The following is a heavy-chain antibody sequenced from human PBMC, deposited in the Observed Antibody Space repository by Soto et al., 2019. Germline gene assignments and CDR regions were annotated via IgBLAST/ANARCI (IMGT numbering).Heavy chain of an antibody. V-gene: IGHV4-59*08. J-gene: IGHJ6*03. CDR3: AGGSSSLHYYSYMDV. D-gene: IGHD6-6*01. CDR2: IYYSGST. Sequence: RISQKKGKGLEWIGYIYYSGSTNYNPSLKSRVTISVDTSKNQFSLKLSSVTAADTAVYYCAGGSSSLHYYSYMDVWGKGTTVTVSS.